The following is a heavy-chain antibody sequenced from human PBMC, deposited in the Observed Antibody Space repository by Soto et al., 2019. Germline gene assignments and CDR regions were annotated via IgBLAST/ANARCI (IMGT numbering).Heavy chain of an antibody. D-gene: IGHD3-22*01. CDR1: GGSISSYY. J-gene: IGHJ4*02. Sequence: PSETLSLTCTVSGGSISSYYWSWIRQPPGKGLEWIGYIYYSGITNYNPSLKSRVTISVDTSKNQFSLKLSSVTAADTAVYYCARGPKSGNYFLSYFDYWGQGTLVTVSS. CDR3: ARGPKSGNYFLSYFDY. V-gene: IGHV4-59*01. CDR2: IYYSGIT.